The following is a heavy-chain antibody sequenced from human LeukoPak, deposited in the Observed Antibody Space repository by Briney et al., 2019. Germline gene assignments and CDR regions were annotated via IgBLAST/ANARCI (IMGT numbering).Heavy chain of an antibody. CDR1: GGSVSSGGYY. J-gene: IGHJ4*02. V-gene: IGHV4-31*03. Sequence: KSSETLSLTCTVSGGSVSSGGYYWSWIRQVPGKGLEWIGNIYYSGSAYYNPSLKSRTTISIGTSKNQFSLKLSSVTAADTAVYYCTRDRFGTAGLDNWGQGTLVTVSS. CDR3: TRDRFGTAGLDN. D-gene: IGHD1-1*01. CDR2: IYYSGSA.